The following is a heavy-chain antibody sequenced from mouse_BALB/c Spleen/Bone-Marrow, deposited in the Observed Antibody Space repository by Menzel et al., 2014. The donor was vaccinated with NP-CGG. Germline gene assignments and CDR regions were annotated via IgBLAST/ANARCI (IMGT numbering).Heavy chain of an antibody. CDR3: TRVRTWDFDY. D-gene: IGHD2-14*01. V-gene: IGHV1S81*02. CDR2: INPSNGGT. CDR1: GYTFTSYY. Sequence: VKLQESGAELVKPGASVKLSCKASGYTFTSYYMYWVKQRPGQGLEWIGEINPSNGGTNFNEKFKSRATLTVDKSSSTAYMQLSSLTSEDSAVYYCTRVRTWDFDYRGQCTPLPVSS. J-gene: IGHJ2*01.